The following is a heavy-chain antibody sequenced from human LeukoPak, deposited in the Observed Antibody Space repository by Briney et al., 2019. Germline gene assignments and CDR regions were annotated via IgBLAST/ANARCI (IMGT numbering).Heavy chain of an antibody. J-gene: IGHJ4*02. CDR2: IYPGDSDT. D-gene: IGHD2-2*01. V-gene: IGHV5-51*02. Sequence: HGESLKIPCKCSGYSFTSYWSGWVRQMPGKGWKWMVIIYPGDSDTRYRPSFQGQVTISADKSISTAYLQWSSLKASDTAMYYCARCAPLDIVVVPAAQYYFDYWGQGTLVTVSS. CDR3: ARCAPLDIVVVPAAQYYFDY. CDR1: GYSFTSYW.